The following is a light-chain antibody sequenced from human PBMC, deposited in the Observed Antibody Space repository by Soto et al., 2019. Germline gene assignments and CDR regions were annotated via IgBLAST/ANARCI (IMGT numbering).Light chain of an antibody. CDR1: QRISSW. V-gene: IGKV1-5*01. CDR3: QQDNSYWT. J-gene: IGKJ1*01. CDR2: DAS. Sequence: DIQMTQSPSTLSASVGDRVTITCRASQRISSWLAWYQQKPGKAPKLLIYDASSLESGVPSRFSGSGSGTESTLTISSLQPDNFATYYCQQDNSYWTFGQGTKVEIK.